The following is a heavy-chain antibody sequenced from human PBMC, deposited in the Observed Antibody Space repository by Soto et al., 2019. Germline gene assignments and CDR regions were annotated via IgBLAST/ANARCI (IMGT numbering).Heavy chain of an antibody. V-gene: IGHV1-46*01. CDR1: GGTFSSYA. J-gene: IGHJ6*02. CDR2: INPSGGST. CDR3: ARVQDDSSGEYYYYYGMDV. Sequence: ASVKVSCKASGGTFSSYAISWVRQAPGQGLGWMGIINPSGGSTSYAQKFQGRVTMTRDTSTSTVYMELSSLRSEDTAVYYCARVQDDSSGEYYYYYGMDVWGQGTTVTVSS. D-gene: IGHD3-22*01.